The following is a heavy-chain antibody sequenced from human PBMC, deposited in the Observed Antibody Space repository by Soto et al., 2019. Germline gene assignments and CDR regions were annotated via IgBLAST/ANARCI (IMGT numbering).Heavy chain of an antibody. V-gene: IGHV3-30-3*01. CDR1: GFTFSSYA. Sequence: VQLVESGGGVVQPGRSLRLSCAASGFTFSSYAMHWVRQAPGKGLEWVAVISYDGSNKYYADSVKGRFTISRDNSKNTLYLQMNSLRAEDTAVYYCARESLDIVVVPAAGGGWFDPWGQGTLVTVSS. CDR2: ISYDGSNK. J-gene: IGHJ5*02. D-gene: IGHD2-2*01. CDR3: ARESLDIVVVPAAGGGWFDP.